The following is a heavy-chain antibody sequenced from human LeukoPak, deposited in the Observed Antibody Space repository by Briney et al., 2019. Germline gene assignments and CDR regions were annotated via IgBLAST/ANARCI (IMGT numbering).Heavy chain of an antibody. CDR2: TNPNSGNT. V-gene: IGHV1-8*01. Sequence: ASVKVSCKASGYTFTSYDINWVRQATGQGLEWMGWTNPNSGNTGYAQKFQGRVTMTRNTSTSTAYMELSSLRSEDTAVYYCARGLLSYDFWSGYYSGARKYYYGMDVWGQGTTVTVSS. CDR3: ARGLLSYDFWSGYYSGARKYYYGMDV. CDR1: GYTFTSYD. J-gene: IGHJ6*02. D-gene: IGHD3-3*01.